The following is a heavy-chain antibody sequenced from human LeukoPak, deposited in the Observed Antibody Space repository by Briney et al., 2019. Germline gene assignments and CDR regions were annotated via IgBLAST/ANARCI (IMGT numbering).Heavy chain of an antibody. J-gene: IGHJ4*02. CDR3: GRSPFTSDYYFDY. Sequence: GGSLRLSCAASGFTFSSYAMHWVRQAPGKGLEWVAVISYDGSNKYYADSVKGRFTISRDNSKNTLYLQMNSLRAEDTAVYYCGRSPFTSDYYFDYWGQGTLVTVSS. D-gene: IGHD3-16*01. CDR1: GFTFSSYA. CDR2: ISYDGSNK. V-gene: IGHV3-30-3*01.